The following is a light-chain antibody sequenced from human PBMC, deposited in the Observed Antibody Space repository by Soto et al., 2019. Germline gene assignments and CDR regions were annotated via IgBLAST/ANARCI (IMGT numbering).Light chain of an antibody. CDR3: QQYNSLSGT. J-gene: IGKJ1*01. Sequence: DIQMTQSPSTLSASVGDRVTITCRASQSISSWLAWYQQKPGKAPKLLIYDASSLESGVPSRFSGSGSGTEFTLTSSSLQPDDFATYYCQQYNSLSGTFGQGTKVEIK. V-gene: IGKV1-5*01. CDR1: QSISSW. CDR2: DAS.